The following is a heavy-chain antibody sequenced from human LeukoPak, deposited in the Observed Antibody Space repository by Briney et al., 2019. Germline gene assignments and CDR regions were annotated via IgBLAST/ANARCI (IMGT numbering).Heavy chain of an antibody. V-gene: IGHV4-30-4*01. Sequence: SETLSLTCAVYGGSFSGYYWSWIRQPPGKGLEWIGYIYYSGSTYYNPSLKSRVTISVDTSKNQFSLKLSSVTAADTAVYYCARDTAMVTGGLDYWGQGTLVTVSS. CDR3: ARDTAMVTGGLDY. CDR2: IYYSGST. J-gene: IGHJ4*02. CDR1: GGSFSGYY. D-gene: IGHD5-18*01.